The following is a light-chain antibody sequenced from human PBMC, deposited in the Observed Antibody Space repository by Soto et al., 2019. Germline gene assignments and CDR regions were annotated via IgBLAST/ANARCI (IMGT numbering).Light chain of an antibody. Sequence: QSALTQPASVSGSPGQSIPISCSGTSSDVGGYNYVSWYQQHPGKAPKLMIYDVSHRPSGVSNRFSGSKSGNTASLTISGLQAEDEADYYCSSYTSSSPVVFGGGTKLTVL. J-gene: IGLJ2*01. CDR3: SSYTSSSPVV. CDR1: SSDVGGYNY. CDR2: DVS. V-gene: IGLV2-14*01.